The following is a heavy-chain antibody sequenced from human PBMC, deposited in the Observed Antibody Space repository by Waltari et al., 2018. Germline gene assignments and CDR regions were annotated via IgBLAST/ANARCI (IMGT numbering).Heavy chain of an antibody. CDR2: IYHSWST. Sequence: QVQLQESGPGLVKPSQTLSLTCTVSGGSISSGGYSWSWIRQHPGQGLEWLGYIYHSWSTYYNPSLKSRVTISVDRSKNQFSLKLSSVTAADTAVYYCARASRVRGYCSGGSCYSGDWFDPWGQGTLVTVSS. J-gene: IGHJ5*02. CDR3: ARASRVRGYCSGGSCYSGDWFDP. CDR1: GGSISSGGYS. D-gene: IGHD2-15*01. V-gene: IGHV4-30-2*01.